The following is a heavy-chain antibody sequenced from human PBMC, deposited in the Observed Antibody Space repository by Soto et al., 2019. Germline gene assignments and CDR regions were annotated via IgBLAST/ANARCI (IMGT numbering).Heavy chain of an antibody. D-gene: IGHD3-9*01. J-gene: IGHJ4*02. CDR2: ISDDGSSK. CDR1: GFTFSEYA. Sequence: QVQLVESGGGVVQPGRSLRLSCASSGFTFSEYAMHWVRQAPGKGLEWVAVISDDGSSKYYRDSVKGRFTNSRDNSKNKLFMQMDSLRDEDTAVYYCERDLRTQYFFDYWGQGTQVTVSS. V-gene: IGHV3-30-3*01. CDR3: ERDLRTQYFFDY.